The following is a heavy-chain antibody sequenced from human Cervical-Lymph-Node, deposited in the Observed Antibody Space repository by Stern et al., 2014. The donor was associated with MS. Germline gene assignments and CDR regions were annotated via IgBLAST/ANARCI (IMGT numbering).Heavy chain of an antibody. CDR2: IFSTGET. J-gene: IGHJ4*02. V-gene: IGHV2-26*01. D-gene: IGHD2-15*01. Sequence: QVPLQESGPVLVKPTETLTLTCSVSGFSLSNAAMGVSWIRQPPGKALECLAHIFSTGETADSTSRKSRLTISKDTSRSQVVLTMTNMDPVDTATYYCARMREYCSGGICFAGYYDSWGQGTLVTVSS. CDR1: GFSLSNAAMG. CDR3: ARMREYCSGGICFAGYYDS.